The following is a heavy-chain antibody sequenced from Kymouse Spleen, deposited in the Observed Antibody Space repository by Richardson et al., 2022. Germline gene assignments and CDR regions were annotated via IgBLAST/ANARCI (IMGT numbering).Heavy chain of an antibody. Sequence: QVQLQQWGAGLLKPSETLSLTCAVYGGSFSGYYWSWIRQPPGKGLEWIGEINHSGSTNYNPSLKSRVTISVDTSKNQFSLKLSSVTAADTAVYYCARGPVL**YQLLWVDWVRGASLLLLRYGRLGPRDHGHRLL. CDR1: GGSFSGYY. V-gene: IGHV4-34*01. J-gene: IGHJ6*02. CDR2: INHSGST. D-gene: IGHD2-2*02. CDR3: ARGPVL**YQLLWVDWVRGASLLLLRYGR.